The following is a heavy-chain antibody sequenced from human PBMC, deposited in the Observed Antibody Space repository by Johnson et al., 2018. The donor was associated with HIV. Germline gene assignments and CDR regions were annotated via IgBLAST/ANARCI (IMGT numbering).Heavy chain of an antibody. Sequence: MQLVESVGGVVQPGRSLRLSCAASGFTFSSYAMHWVRQAPGKGLDWVAVISYDGSNKYYADSVKGRFTISRDNSKNTLYLQMNSLRAEDTAVYYCARELEIAQGLDAFDIWGQGIMVTVSS. CDR2: ISYDGSNK. CDR1: GFTFSSYA. V-gene: IGHV3-30*04. CDR3: ARELEIAQGLDAFDI. D-gene: IGHD5-24*01. J-gene: IGHJ3*02.